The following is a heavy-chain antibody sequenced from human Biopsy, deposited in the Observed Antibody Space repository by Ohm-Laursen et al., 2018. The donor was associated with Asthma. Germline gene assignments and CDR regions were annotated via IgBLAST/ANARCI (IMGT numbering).Heavy chain of an antibody. Sequence: SQTLSLTCTVSGDSIISGGCCWNWIRQHPGKGLEWTGYIHHSGTSYFSPSLKSRVSFSRDTSKNQFSLRLSSVTAADTAMYYCARIPRRSGSYFVDYWGQGTLVTVSS. CDR3: ARIPRRSGSYFVDY. CDR2: IHHSGTS. V-gene: IGHV4-31*03. J-gene: IGHJ4*02. CDR1: GDSIISGGCC. D-gene: IGHD3-22*01.